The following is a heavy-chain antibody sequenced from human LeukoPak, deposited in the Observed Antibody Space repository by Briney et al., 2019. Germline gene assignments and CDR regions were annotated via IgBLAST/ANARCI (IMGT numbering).Heavy chain of an antibody. CDR3: ARGYDSSGYYYGINWYFDL. J-gene: IGHJ2*01. Sequence: SETLSLTCAVSGYSISSCYYWGWIRQPPGKGLEWIGSIYHGGSTYYNPSLKSRVTISVDTSKNQFSLKLSSVTAADTAVYYCARGYDSSGYYYGINWYFDLWGRGTLVTVSS. CDR1: GYSISSCYY. CDR2: IYHGGST. D-gene: IGHD3-22*01. V-gene: IGHV4-38-2*01.